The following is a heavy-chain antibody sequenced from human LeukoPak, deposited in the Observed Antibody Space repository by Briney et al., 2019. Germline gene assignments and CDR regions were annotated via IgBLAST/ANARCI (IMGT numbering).Heavy chain of an antibody. CDR3: AKSPTVDAAFDI. Sequence: GGSLRLSCAASGFTFSSYAMNWVRQAPGKGLEWVSGIGYTGDSTFYADSVKGRFTVSRDSSKNTLFLHMNSLRAEDTALYYCAKSPTVDAAFDIWGQGTMVTISS. V-gene: IGHV3-23*01. J-gene: IGHJ3*02. CDR2: IGYTGDST. D-gene: IGHD4-23*01. CDR1: GFTFSSYA.